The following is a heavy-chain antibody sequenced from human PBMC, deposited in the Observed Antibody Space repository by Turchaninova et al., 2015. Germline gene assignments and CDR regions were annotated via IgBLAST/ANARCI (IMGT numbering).Heavy chain of an antibody. V-gene: IGHV4-39*01. Sequence: LPLQESGPGLVKPSETLSLTCPVPGGSISSTRYYWGWLRPPPGKGLVWMWTIYNSGSTDYNPSLGSRVTISVDTSKNQFSLKLSTVTAADTAVYYCARRQYCSSTSCYEGVWGQGTTVTVSS. J-gene: IGHJ6*02. CDR1: GGSISSTRYY. CDR3: ARRQYCSSTSCYEGV. D-gene: IGHD2-2*01. CDR2: IYNSGST.